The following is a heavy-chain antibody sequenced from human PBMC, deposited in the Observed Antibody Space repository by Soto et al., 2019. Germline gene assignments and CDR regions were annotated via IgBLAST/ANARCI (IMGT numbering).Heavy chain of an antibody. CDR1: GFTFSSYW. D-gene: IGHD3-10*01. Sequence: EVQLVESGGGLVQPGGSLRLSCAASGFTFSSYWMHWVRQAPGKGLVWVSRINSDESSTSYADSVKGRFTISRDNAKNTLYVQMNSLRAEDTAVYYCARDGADDYPPGSSLGSAFDVWGPGTMVTVSS. J-gene: IGHJ3*01. CDR3: ARDGADDYPPGSSLGSAFDV. CDR2: INSDESST. V-gene: IGHV3-74*01.